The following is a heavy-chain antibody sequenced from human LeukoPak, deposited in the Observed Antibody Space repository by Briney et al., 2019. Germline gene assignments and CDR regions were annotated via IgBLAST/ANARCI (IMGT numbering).Heavy chain of an antibody. CDR2: ISTNGGST. Sequence: GGSLRLSCAASGFTFSSYAMHWVRQAPGKGLEYVSAISTNGGSTYYANSAKGRFTISRDNSKNTLYLQMGSLRAEDMAVYYCARGDSMIVVVKGFDYWGQGTLVTVSS. CDR3: ARGDSMIVVVKGFDY. CDR1: GFTFSSYA. J-gene: IGHJ4*02. D-gene: IGHD3-22*01. V-gene: IGHV3-64*01.